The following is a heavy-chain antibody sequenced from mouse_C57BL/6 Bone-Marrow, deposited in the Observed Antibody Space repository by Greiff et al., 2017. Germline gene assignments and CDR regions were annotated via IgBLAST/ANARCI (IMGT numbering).Heavy chain of an antibody. V-gene: IGHV1-82*01. CDR3: AGGTLIIRDY. D-gene: IGHD1-1*01. CDR1: GYAFSSSW. Sequence: VQLQQSGPELVKPGASVKISCKASGYAFSSSWMNWVKQRPGKGLEWIGRIYPGDGDTNYNGKFKGKATLTADKSSSTSYMQLSSLTSEDSAVYFCAGGTLIIRDYWGQGTTLTVSS. J-gene: IGHJ2*01. CDR2: IYPGDGDT.